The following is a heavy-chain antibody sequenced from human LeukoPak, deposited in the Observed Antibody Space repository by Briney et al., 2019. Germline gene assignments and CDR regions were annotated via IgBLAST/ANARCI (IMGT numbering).Heavy chain of an antibody. CDR2: INNDGYST. V-gene: IGHV3-74*01. CDR1: GFTFSSYW. D-gene: IGHD3-10*01. Sequence: PGGSLRLSCIASGFTFSSYWMHWVRQAPGKGLVWVSRINNDGYSTSYADPVKGRFTISRDNAKNTLYLQMNSLRAEDTAVYYCARGTRSGSSDYWGQGTLVTVSS. J-gene: IGHJ4*02. CDR3: ARGTRSGSSDY.